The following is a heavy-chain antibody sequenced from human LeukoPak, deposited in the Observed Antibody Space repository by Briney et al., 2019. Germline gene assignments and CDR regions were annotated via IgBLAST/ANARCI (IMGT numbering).Heavy chain of an antibody. J-gene: IGHJ4*02. CDR3: ARRLHYFDY. CDR1: GGSISSTYDH. D-gene: IGHD2-21*02. CDR2: IRYSGTT. Sequence: TPSETLSLTCTVSGGSISSTYDHWDWIRQPPGKGLEWLGSIRYSGTTYYNPSLKGRVTIFVDTSNNQFSLRLRSVTAADTAVYYCARRLHYFDYWGQGSLVTVSS. V-gene: IGHV4-39*01.